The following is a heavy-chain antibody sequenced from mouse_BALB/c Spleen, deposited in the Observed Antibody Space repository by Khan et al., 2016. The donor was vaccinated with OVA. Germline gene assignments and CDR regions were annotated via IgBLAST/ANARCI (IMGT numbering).Heavy chain of an antibody. D-gene: IGHD2-10*01. V-gene: IGHV2-6-1*01. CDR3: ARQPYYHYYVMDY. J-gene: IGHJ4*01. Sequence: VRLVESGPGLVAPSQSLSITCTISGFSLTNYGIHWVRQPPGKGLEWLVVIWSDGSTTYNSALKSRLSISKDNSKSQVFLKMNSLHTDDTAMYYCARQPYYHYYVMDYWGQGTSVTVSS. CDR1: GFSLTNYG. CDR2: IWSDGST.